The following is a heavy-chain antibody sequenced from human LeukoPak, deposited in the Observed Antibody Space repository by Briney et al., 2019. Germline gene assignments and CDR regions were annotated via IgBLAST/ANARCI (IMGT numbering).Heavy chain of an antibody. V-gene: IGHV3-30*04. Sequence: GGSLRLSCAASGFTFSSYAMHWVRQAPGKGLEWVAVISYDGSNKFYADSVKGRFTISRDISKNTLYLQMNSLRAEDTAVYYCARRSGIAVAGAFDYWGQGTLVTVSS. J-gene: IGHJ4*02. CDR3: ARRSGIAVAGAFDY. D-gene: IGHD6-19*01. CDR1: GFTFSSYA. CDR2: ISYDGSNK.